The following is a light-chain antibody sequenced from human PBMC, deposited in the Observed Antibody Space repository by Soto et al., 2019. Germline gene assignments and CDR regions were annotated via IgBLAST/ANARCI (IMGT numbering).Light chain of an antibody. Sequence: DVQMTQSPSTLSASVGDRVTITCRASQSITSWLAWYQQKPGKAPKLLIYKASTLESGVPSRFSGSGSGTEFTLTISSLQPEDFASYYCLQYSNYSPWTFGQGTKVDIK. CDR3: LQYSNYSPWT. V-gene: IGKV1-5*03. J-gene: IGKJ1*01. CDR1: QSITSW. CDR2: KAS.